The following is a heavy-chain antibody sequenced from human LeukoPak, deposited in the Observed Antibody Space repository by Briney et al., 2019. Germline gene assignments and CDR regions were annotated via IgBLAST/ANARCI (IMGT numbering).Heavy chain of an antibody. CDR2: IHTSGST. CDR1: GGSLSNYH. D-gene: IGHD6-19*01. V-gene: IGHV4-4*07. J-gene: IGHJ4*02. Sequence: PSETLSLTCTVSGGSLSNYHWTWIRQPAGKGLEWTGQIHTSGSTNYNPPLKSRVTMSIDTPENQVSLAMRSVTAADTAVYYCARRDYSSGWSFDKWGQGTLVTVSS. CDR3: ARRDYSSGWSFDK.